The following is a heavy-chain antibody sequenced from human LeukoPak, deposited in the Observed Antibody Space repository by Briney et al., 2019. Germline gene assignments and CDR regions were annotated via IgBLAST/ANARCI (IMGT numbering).Heavy chain of an antibody. J-gene: IGHJ4*02. CDR1: GFGFSSYG. Sequence: GGSLTLSCAASGFGFSSYGMNWVRQAPGKGPEWVSSISVGNYIYYTDSVKGRFTISRDNAKKSLFLQMNSLRDEDTAVYYCARFDYDGSANQTAHFDLWGRGTLVSVSS. CDR3: ARFDYDGSANQTAHFDL. V-gene: IGHV3-21*01. D-gene: IGHD3-10*01. CDR2: ISVGNYI.